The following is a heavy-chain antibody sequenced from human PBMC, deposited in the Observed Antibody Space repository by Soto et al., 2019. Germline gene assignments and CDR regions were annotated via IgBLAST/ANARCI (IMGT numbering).Heavy chain of an antibody. J-gene: IGHJ4*02. CDR2: TYYSGGS. CDR3: ARLSGYDPAGAADK. Sequence: QVQLQESGPGLVKASQTLSLTCTLSGASVSSAEHYWSWIRQPPGKGLEWLGYTYYSGGSYYNASLQRRVSISVDQSQNQFSLKLTSVTAADTAVYYCARLSGYDPAGAADKWGPGILVSVSS. CDR1: GASVSSAEHY. V-gene: IGHV4-30-4*01. D-gene: IGHD5-12*01.